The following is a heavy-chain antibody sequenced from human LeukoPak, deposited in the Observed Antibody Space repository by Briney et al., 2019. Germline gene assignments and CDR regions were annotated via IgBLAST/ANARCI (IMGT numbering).Heavy chain of an antibody. V-gene: IGHV1-8*03. D-gene: IGHD5-12*01. CDR3: ARGLSGYDYGAFDI. CDR2: MNPNSGNT. Sequence: GASVKVSCKASGYTFTSYDVNWVRQATGQGLEWMGWMNPNSGNTGYAQKFQGRVTITRNTSISTAYMELSSLRSEDTAVYYCARGLSGYDYGAFDIWGQGTMVTVSS. CDR1: GYTFTSYD. J-gene: IGHJ3*02.